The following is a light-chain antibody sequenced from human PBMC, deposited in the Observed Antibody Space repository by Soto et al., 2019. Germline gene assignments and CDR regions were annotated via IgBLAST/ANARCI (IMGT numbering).Light chain of an antibody. CDR2: WAS. V-gene: IGKV4-1*01. CDR3: QQYYRTPPT. CDR1: QSVLYSSNNKNY. Sequence: DIVMTQSPDSLAVSLGERATINCKSSQSVLYSSNNKNYLAWYQQKLGQPPKLLIYWASTRESGVPDRFSGGGSGTDFTLPISSLQAEDLAVYYCQQYYRTPPTFGQGTKVEIK. J-gene: IGKJ1*01.